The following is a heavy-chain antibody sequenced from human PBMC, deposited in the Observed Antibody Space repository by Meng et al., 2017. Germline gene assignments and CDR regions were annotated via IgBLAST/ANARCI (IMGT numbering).Heavy chain of an antibody. Sequence: VQPQASGPGLVQPSGTLSLTCAGSGGSISSSNWWSWVRQPPGKGLEWIGEIYHSGSTNYNPSLKSRVTISVDKSKNQFSLKLSSVTAADTAVYYCARDRGAVAGTNFDYWGQGTLVTVSS. D-gene: IGHD6-19*01. J-gene: IGHJ4*02. CDR2: IYHSGST. CDR3: ARDRGAVAGTNFDY. CDR1: GGSISSSNW. V-gene: IGHV4-4*02.